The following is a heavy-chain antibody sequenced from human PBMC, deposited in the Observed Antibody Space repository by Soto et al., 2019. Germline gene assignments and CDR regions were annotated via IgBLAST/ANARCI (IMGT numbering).Heavy chain of an antibody. J-gene: IGHJ4*02. CDR1: GGSFSGYY. Sequence: PSETLSLTCAVYGGSFSGYYWSWIRQPPGKGLEWIGEINHSGSTSYNPSLNSRVTTSVDTSKNQFSLRLSSVTAADTAIYYCARRYGSDSYRSYFDYWGRGTLVTV. V-gene: IGHV4-34*01. CDR3: ARRYGSDSYRSYFDY. CDR2: INHSGST. D-gene: IGHD2-15*01.